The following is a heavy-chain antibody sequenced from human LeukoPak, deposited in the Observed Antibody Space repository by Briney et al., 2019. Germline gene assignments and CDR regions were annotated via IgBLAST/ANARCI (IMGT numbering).Heavy chain of an antibody. CDR2: IYWNGYK. J-gene: IGHJ5*02. V-gene: IGHV2-5*01. D-gene: IGHD6-6*01. Sequence: SAPTLVKPTQTPTLTCTLSGFSVITGEVGVGWIRQPPGKALEGLTFIYWNGYKHYSPSLKSRLTITKDTSKNQVALTMTTMDPADTATYYCAHNPYGSSRFDPWGPGILVTVSS. CDR3: AHNPYGSSRFDP. CDR1: GFSVITGEVG.